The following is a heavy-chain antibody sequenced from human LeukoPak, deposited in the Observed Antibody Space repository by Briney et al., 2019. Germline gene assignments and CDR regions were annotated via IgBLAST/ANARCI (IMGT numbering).Heavy chain of an antibody. CDR1: GFTFSTYA. V-gene: IGHV3-23*01. CDR3: ARAFGASSGYSVDY. CDR2: FGGSGGTI. D-gene: IGHD3-22*01. J-gene: IGHJ4*02. Sequence: PGGSLRLSCAASGFTFSTYAMSWVRQAPGKGLEWVSHFGGSGGTIYYADSVKGRFTISRDNSKNTLYLQMDSLRAEDTAVYYCARAFGASSGYSVDYWGQGTLVTVSS.